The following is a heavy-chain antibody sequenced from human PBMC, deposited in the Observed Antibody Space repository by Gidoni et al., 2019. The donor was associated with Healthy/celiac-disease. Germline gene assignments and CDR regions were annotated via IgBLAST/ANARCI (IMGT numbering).Heavy chain of an antibody. CDR1: GFTFSEYA. J-gene: IGHJ6*02. CDR2: ISSSGSTI. CDR3: ARDPGHRVRGVISPYYYYGMDV. Sequence: QVQLVESGGGLAQPGASLRLPCAASGFTFSEYAMSWIGQAPGKGMEWVSYISSSGSTIYYADAVKGRFTISRDNAKNSLYLQMNSLRAEDTAVYYCARDPGHRVRGVISPYYYYGMDVWGQGTTVTVSS. D-gene: IGHD3-10*01. V-gene: IGHV3-11*01.